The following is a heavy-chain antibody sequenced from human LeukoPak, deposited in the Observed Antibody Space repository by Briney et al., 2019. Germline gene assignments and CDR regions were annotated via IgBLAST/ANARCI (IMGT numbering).Heavy chain of an antibody. CDR2: IYTSGST. Sequence: SETLSLTCTVSGGSIISYYWSWIRQPAGKGLEWIGRIYTSGSTNYNPSLKSRVTMSVDTSKNQFSLKLSSVTAADTAVYYCARSLVVVPAAGFDYWGQGTLVTVSS. CDR1: GGSIISYY. CDR3: ARSLVVVPAAGFDY. V-gene: IGHV4-4*07. D-gene: IGHD2-2*01. J-gene: IGHJ4*02.